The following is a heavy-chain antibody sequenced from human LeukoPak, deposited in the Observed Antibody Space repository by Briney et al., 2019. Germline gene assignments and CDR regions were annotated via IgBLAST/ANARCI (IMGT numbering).Heavy chain of an antibody. CDR1: GFTFSSYA. D-gene: IGHD6-19*01. V-gene: IGHV3-23*01. J-gene: IGHJ3*02. Sequence: GGSLRLSCAASGFTFSSYAMSWVRQAPGKGLEWVSAISGSGGSTYYADSVKGRFTISRDNSKNTLYLQMNSLRAEDTAVYYCARAVAGWDAFDIWGQGTMVTVSP. CDR3: ARAVAGWDAFDI. CDR2: ISGSGGST.